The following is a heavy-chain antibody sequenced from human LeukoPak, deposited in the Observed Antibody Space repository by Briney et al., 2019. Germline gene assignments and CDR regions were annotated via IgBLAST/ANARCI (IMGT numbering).Heavy chain of an antibody. CDR1: GYSFTSYW. V-gene: IGHV5-51*01. D-gene: IGHD2-15*01. CDR3: ARGRWDIVVVVAARGTYYFDY. J-gene: IGHJ4*02. Sequence: GESLKISCKGSGYSFTSYWIGWVRQMPGKGLEWMGIIYPGDSDTRYSPSFQGQVTISADKSISTADLQWSSLKASDTAMYYCARGRWDIVVVVAARGTYYFDYWGQGTLVTVSS. CDR2: IYPGDSDT.